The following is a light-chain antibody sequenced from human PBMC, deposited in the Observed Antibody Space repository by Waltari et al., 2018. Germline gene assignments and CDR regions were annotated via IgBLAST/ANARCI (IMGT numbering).Light chain of an antibody. V-gene: IGKV3-20*01. CDR2: GAS. J-gene: IGKJ1*01. CDR3: QQYGSPPTWT. Sequence: EIVLTQSPGTLSLSPGERATLSCRASQSVSSYYLAWYQQRPGQAPRLLIYGASSRATGIPDRFSGSGSGTEYTLTISRLEPEDFAVYYCQQYGSPPTWTCGQGTKVEIK. CDR1: QSVSSYY.